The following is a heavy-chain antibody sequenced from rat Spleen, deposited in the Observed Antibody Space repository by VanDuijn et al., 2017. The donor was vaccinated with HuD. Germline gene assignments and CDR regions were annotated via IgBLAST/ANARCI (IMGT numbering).Heavy chain of an antibody. D-gene: IGHD2-2*01. J-gene: IGHJ4*01. CDR1: GFTFSNYG. V-gene: IGHV5-20*01. CDR2: VSYDGGTT. Sequence: EVKLVESGGGLVQPGRSLKLSCVASGFTFSNYGMAWVRQAPTRGLEWVASVSYDGGTTYYRDSVKGRFTISRDNAKSTLYLQMDSLRSEDTATYYCTTVPDTYGRVMDAWGQGASVTVSS. CDR3: TTVPDTYGRVMDA.